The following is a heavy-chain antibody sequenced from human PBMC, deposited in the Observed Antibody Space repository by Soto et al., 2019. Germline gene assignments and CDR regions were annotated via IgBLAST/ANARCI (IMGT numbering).Heavy chain of an antibody. Sequence: PGGSLRLSCAASGFSVTGNHMTWVRQAPGKGLEWVSSLYTGGTTYYADSVQGRFTISSDSSKNTLFLQMDRLRVEDSAVYYCARDLATVGKGFDSWGPGTLVTVS. CDR1: GFSVTGNH. V-gene: IGHV3-53*01. J-gene: IGHJ4*02. D-gene: IGHD5-12*01. CDR2: LYTGGTT. CDR3: ARDLATVGKGFDS.